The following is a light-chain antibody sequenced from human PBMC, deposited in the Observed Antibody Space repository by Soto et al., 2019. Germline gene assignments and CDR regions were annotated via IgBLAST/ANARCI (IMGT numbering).Light chain of an antibody. V-gene: IGKV1-5*03. CDR1: QSVDNW. CDR3: QQYNGYST. Sequence: DLQMTQSPSTLSASVGDRVTITCRASQSVDNWLAWYQQKPGKAPKLLIYKASSLESGVPSRFSGSGSGTEFTLTISSLQPDDFATYHCQQYNGYSTFGQGTKVEIK. J-gene: IGKJ1*01. CDR2: KAS.